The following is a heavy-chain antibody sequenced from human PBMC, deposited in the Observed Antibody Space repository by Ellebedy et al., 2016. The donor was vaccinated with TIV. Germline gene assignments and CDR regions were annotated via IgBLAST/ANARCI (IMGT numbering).Heavy chain of an antibody. CDR1: GFTFSNYP. J-gene: IGHJ4*02. V-gene: IGHV3-30*04. D-gene: IGHD5-24*01. CDR3: ARFTRRDGYSYFDY. CDR2: ISYDGSNK. Sequence: GGSLRLSCAASGFTFSNYPMHWVRQAPGRGLEWVAVISYDGSNKYYADSVKGRFTISRDDSKNTLYLQMNSLRTEDTAVYYCARFTRRDGYSYFDYWGQGTLVTVSS.